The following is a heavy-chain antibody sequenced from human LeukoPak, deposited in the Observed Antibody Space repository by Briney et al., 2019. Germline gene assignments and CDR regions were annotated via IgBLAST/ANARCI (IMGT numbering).Heavy chain of an antibody. CDR1: GFTFSSYA. D-gene: IGHD6-19*01. V-gene: IGHV3-30-3*01. Sequence: QTGGSLRLSCAASGFTFSSYAMHWVRQAPGKGLGWVAVISYDGSNKYYADSVKGRFTISRDNSKNTLYLQMNRLRVEDTAIYYCAKEFTGGWPFDSWGQGTLVTVSS. CDR2: ISYDGSNK. CDR3: AKEFTGGWPFDS. J-gene: IGHJ4*02.